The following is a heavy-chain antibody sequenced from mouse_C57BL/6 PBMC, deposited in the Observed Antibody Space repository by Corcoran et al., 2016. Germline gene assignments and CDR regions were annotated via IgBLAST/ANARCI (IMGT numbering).Heavy chain of an antibody. Sequence: QIQLVQSGPELKKPGGTVKISCKASGYTFTTYGMSWVKQAPGKGLKWMGWINTYSGVPTYADDFKGRFAFSLETSASTAYLQINNLKNEDTATYFCARRRYYGSSHYWYFDVWGTGTTVTVSS. D-gene: IGHD1-1*01. V-gene: IGHV9-3*01. CDR3: ARRRYYGSSHYWYFDV. CDR1: GYTFTTYG. CDR2: INTYSGVP. J-gene: IGHJ1*03.